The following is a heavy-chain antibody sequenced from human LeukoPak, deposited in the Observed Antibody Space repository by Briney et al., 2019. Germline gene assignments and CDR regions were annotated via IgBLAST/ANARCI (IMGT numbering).Heavy chain of an antibody. CDR2: ISYDGSNK. J-gene: IGHJ4*02. D-gene: IGHD6-13*01. V-gene: IGHV3-30*18. Sequence: PGRSLRLSCAASGFTFGSYGMHWVRQAPGKGLEWVAVISYDGSNKYYADSVKGRFTISRDNSKNTLYLQMNSLRAEDTAVYYCAKDVSSSWQYDYWGQGTLVTVSS. CDR3: AKDVSSSWQYDY. CDR1: GFTFGSYG.